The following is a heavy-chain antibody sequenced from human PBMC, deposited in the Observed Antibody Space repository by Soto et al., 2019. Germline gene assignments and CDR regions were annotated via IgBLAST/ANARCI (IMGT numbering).Heavy chain of an antibody. CDR1: GGTFSSYA. V-gene: IGHV1-18*01. D-gene: IGHD3-10*01. J-gene: IGHJ5*02. CDR3: ARGVGSGTYYNQYNWFDP. Sequence: ASVKVSCKASGGTFSSYAISRVRQAPGQGLEWMGWINTYNGNTNHAQKLQGRVTMTTDTSTSTAYMELRSLRSDDTAVYYCARGVGSGTYYNQYNWFDPWGQGTLVTVSS. CDR2: INTYNGNT.